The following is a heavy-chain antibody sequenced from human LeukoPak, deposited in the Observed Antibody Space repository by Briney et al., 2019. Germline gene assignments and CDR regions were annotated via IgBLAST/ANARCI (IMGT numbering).Heavy chain of an antibody. CDR2: ISAYNGNT. Sequence: ASVKVSCKASGYTFTSYGISWVRQAPGQGLEWMGWISAYNGNTNYAQKLQGRVTMTTDTSTSTAYMELRSLRSDDTAVYYCARQFLRDSMIFGNDYWGQGTLVTVSS. CDR3: ARQFLRDSMIFGNDY. D-gene: IGHD3/OR15-3a*01. V-gene: IGHV1-18*01. J-gene: IGHJ4*02. CDR1: GYTFTSYG.